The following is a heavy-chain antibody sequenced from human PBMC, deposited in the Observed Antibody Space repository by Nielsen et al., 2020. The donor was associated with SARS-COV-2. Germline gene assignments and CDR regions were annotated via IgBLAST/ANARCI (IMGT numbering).Heavy chain of an antibody. CDR1: GGSISSSSYY. J-gene: IGHJ4*02. Sequence: SETLSLTCTVSGGSISSSSYYWGWIRQPPGKGLEWIGSIYYSGSTYYNPSLKSRVTTSVDTSKNQFSLKLSSVTAADTAVYYCVGATTSSFDYWGQGTLVTVSS. D-gene: IGHD1-26*01. V-gene: IGHV4-39*07. CDR2: IYYSGST. CDR3: VGATTSSFDY.